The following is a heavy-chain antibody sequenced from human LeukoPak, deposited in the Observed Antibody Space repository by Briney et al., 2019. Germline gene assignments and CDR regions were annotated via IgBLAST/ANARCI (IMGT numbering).Heavy chain of an antibody. CDR1: GYTFTDYY. CDR2: MNPNNGVT. V-gene: IGHV1-2*02. CDR3: AREGSTLIYTNWLDP. D-gene: IGHD3-3*01. Sequence: ASVKVSCKASGYTFTDYYIHWVRQAPGQGLEWMGWMNPNNGVTNYAQRFQGRVSLTRDTSITTAYMELTNLRSDDTAMYYCAREGSTLIYTNWLDPWGQGTLVIVSS. J-gene: IGHJ5*02.